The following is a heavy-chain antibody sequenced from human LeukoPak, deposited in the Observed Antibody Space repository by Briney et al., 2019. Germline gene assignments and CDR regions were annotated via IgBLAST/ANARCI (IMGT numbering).Heavy chain of an antibody. CDR3: ARLDSSGHDY. CDR1: GYTFTSYG. V-gene: IGHV1-18*01. D-gene: IGHD3-22*01. CDR2: ISAYNGNT. Sequence: ASVKVSCKASGYTFTSYGISWVRQAPGQGLEWMGWISAYNGNTNYAQKLQGRVTITADESTSTAYMELSSLRSEDTAVYYCARLDSSGHDYWGQGTLVTVSS. J-gene: IGHJ4*02.